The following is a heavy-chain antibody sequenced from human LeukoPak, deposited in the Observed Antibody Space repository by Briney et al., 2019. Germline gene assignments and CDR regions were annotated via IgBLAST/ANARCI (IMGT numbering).Heavy chain of an antibody. CDR1: GFTFSSYA. Sequence: GGSLRLSCAASGFTFSSYAMSWVRQAPGKGLEWVSAISGSGGSTYYADSVKGRFTISRDNSKNTLYLQMNSLRADDTAVYYCAKDTWSRQKAFLFDYWGQGTLVTVSS. CDR3: AKDTWSRQKAFLFDY. V-gene: IGHV3-23*01. J-gene: IGHJ4*02. CDR2: ISGSGGST.